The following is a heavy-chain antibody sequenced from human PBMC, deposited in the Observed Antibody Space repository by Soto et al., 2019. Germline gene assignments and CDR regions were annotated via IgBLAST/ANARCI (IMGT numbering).Heavy chain of an antibody. CDR2: ISVSSTYT. V-gene: IGHV3-11*05. CDR1: GFTFSDYS. Sequence: GGSLRLSCAASGFTFSDYSMHWVRQAPGKGLEWLSYISVSSTYTDYADSVKGRFTISRDNAENSVYLQMNSLRAEDTAVYYCARAGTGGYSGYDVARTYWFDPWGQGTLVTVSS. D-gene: IGHD5-12*01. CDR3: ARAGTGGYSGYDVARTYWFDP. J-gene: IGHJ5*02.